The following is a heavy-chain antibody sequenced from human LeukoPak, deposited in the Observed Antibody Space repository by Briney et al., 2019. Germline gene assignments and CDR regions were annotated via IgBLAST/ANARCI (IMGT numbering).Heavy chain of an antibody. CDR2: IYYSGST. D-gene: IGHD3-22*01. CDR3: ARAAGYYDSSGYLGY. Sequence: SETLSLTCTVSGGSISSYYWSWIRQPPGKGLEWIGYIYYSGSTNYNPSLKSRVTISVDTSKNQFSLKLSSVTAADTAVYYCARAAGYYDSSGYLGYWGQGTLVTASS. J-gene: IGHJ4*02. CDR1: GGSISSYY. V-gene: IGHV4-59*01.